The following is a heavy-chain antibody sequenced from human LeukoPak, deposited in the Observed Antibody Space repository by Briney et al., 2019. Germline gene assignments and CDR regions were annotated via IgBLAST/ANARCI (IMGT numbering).Heavy chain of an antibody. J-gene: IGHJ4*02. CDR1: GGTFSSYA. CDR2: IIPIFGTA. Sequence: GASVKVSCKASGGTFSSYALSWVRQAPGQGLEWMGGIIPIFGTANYAQKFQGRVTITADESTSTAYMELSSLRSEDTAVYYCARVLGIFGVVTYFDYWGQGTLVTVSS. V-gene: IGHV1-69*13. CDR3: ARVLGIFGVVTYFDY. D-gene: IGHD3-3*01.